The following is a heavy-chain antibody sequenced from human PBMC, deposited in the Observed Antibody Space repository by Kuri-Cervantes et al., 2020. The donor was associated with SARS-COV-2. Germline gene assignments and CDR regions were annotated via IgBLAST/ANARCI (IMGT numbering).Heavy chain of an antibody. CDR2: IYLDGSIT. CDR3: VRSHMSSGTYNY. CDR1: GITFSEFW. V-gene: IGHV3-74*01. J-gene: IGHJ4*02. D-gene: IGHD1-14*01. Sequence: GGSLRLSCEASGITFSEFWMQWVRQVPGKGLVWVSGIYLDGSITTYADSVKGRFTISRDNAKNTLYLQMNSLRAEDTAVYYCVRSHMSSGTYNYWGQGTLVTVSS.